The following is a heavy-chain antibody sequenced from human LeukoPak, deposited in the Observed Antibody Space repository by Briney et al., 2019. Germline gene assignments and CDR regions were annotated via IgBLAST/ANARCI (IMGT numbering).Heavy chain of an antibody. CDR1: GGSISSYY. V-gene: IGHV4-59*01. J-gene: IGHJ3*02. CDR2: INYSGST. Sequence: RSSETLSLTCTVSGGSISSYYWSWIRQPPGKGLEWIGYINYSGSTKYNPSLKSRVTISVDTSKNQFSLKLSSVTAADTAVYYCASWKSKYSGYDRDAFDIWGQGTMVTVSS. CDR3: ASWKSKYSGYDRDAFDI. D-gene: IGHD5-12*01.